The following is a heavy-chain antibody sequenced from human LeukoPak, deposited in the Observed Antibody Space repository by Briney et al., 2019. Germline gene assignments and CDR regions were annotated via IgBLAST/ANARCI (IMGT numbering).Heavy chain of an antibody. CDR3: AKRRGLELLYYYYMDV. J-gene: IGHJ6*03. CDR1: GFTFSSYA. Sequence: GGSLRLSCASSGFTFSSYAMSWVRQPPGKGLEWVSAISGSGGSTYYADSVKGRFTISRDNSKNTLYLQMNSLRAEDTAVYYCAKRRGLELLYYYYMDVWGKGTTVTVSS. V-gene: IGHV3-23*01. D-gene: IGHD1-7*01. CDR2: ISGSGGST.